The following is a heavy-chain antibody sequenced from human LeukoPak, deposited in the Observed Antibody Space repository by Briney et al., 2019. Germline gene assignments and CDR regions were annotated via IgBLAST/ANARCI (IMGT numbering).Heavy chain of an antibody. J-gene: IGHJ5*02. CDR3: ARDRYGSGSPGWFDP. CDR1: GGTFSSYA. CDR2: IIPILGIA. D-gene: IGHD3-10*01. Sequence: VASVKVSCKASGGTFSSYAISWVRQAPGQGLEWMGRIIPILGIANYAQKFQGRVTITADKSTSTAYMELSSLRSEDTAVYYCARDRYGSGSPGWFDPWGQGTLVTVSS. V-gene: IGHV1-69*04.